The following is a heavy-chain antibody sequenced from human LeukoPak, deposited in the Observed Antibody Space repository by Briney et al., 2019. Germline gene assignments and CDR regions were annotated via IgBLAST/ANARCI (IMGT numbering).Heavy chain of an antibody. J-gene: IGHJ6*02. CDR1: SGSFSGYY. V-gene: IGHV4-34*01. Sequence: SETLSLTCAVYSGSFSGYYWSWIRQPPGKGLEWIGEINHSGSTNYNPSLKSRVTISVDTSKNQFSLKLSSVTAADTAVYYCASELGGGMDVWGQGTTVTVSS. CDR3: ASELGGGMDV. CDR2: INHSGST. D-gene: IGHD1-7*01.